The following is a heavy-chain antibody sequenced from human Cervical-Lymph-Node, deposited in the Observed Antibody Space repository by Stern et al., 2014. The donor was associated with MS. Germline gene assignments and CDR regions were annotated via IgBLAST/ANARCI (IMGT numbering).Heavy chain of an antibody. Sequence: VQLVESGAEVKKPGASVMVSCKASRFTFTAYYMHWVRQAPGQGLAWMGRINCNTGGTDYEQNFQGRVTMTRDTSNTTAYMELSVLTFDDTAVYYCARQGLSGAFDIWGQGTMVIVSS. CDR1: RFTFTAYY. D-gene: IGHD2/OR15-2a*01. CDR2: INCNTGGT. J-gene: IGHJ3*02. V-gene: IGHV1-2*06. CDR3: ARQGLSGAFDI.